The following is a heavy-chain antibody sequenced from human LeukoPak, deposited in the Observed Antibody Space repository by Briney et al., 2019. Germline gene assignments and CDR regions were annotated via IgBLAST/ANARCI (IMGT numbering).Heavy chain of an antibody. CDR3: ARLPRLWGRDSTAYDY. CDR2: IYYTGST. Sequence: SETLSLTCTVSGDSITSGSYYWAWIRQHPGKGLEWIGYIYYTGSTNYNPSLKSRVTISVDTSKNQFSLKLSSVTAADTAVYYCARLPRLWGRDSTAYDYWGQGTLVTVSS. J-gene: IGHJ4*02. CDR1: GDSITSGSYY. D-gene: IGHD7-27*01. V-gene: IGHV4-61*05.